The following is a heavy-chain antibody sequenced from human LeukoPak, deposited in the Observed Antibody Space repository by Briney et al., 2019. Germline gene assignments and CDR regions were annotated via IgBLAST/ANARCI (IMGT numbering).Heavy chain of an antibody. CDR1: GGSISSGDYY. D-gene: IGHD1-14*01. CDR2: IYYSGST. Sequence: PSQTLSLTCTVSGGSISSGDYYWSWIRQPPGKGLEWIGYIYYSGSTYYNPSLKSRVTISVDTSKNQFSLKLSSVTAADTAVYYCARDLLNEDNHLDHWGQGTLVTVSS. J-gene: IGHJ4*02. CDR3: ARDLLNEDNHLDH. V-gene: IGHV4-30-4*01.